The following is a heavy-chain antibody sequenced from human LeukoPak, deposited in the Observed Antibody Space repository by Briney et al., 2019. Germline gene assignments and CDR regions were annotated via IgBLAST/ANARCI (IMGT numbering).Heavy chain of an antibody. V-gene: IGHV1-18*01. CDR1: GYTFTSYG. CDR2: ISAYNGNT. J-gene: IGHJ4*02. D-gene: IGHD3-22*01. CDR3: ARSPFSEYYDSSGYYSS. Sequence: ASVKVSCKASGYTFTSYGISWVRQAPGQGLEWMGWISAYNGNTNYAQKLQGRVTMTTDTSTSTAYMGLRSLRSDDTAVYYCARSPFSEYYDSSGYYSSWGQGTLVTVSS.